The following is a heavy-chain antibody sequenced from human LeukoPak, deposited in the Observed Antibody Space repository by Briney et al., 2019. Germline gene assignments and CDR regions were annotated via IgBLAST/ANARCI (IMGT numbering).Heavy chain of an antibody. V-gene: IGHV1-2*02. D-gene: IGHD2-2*01. J-gene: IGHJ4*02. Sequence: ASVKVSCKASGYTFTGYYMHWVRQAPGQGLEWMGWINPNSGGTNYAQKFQGRVTMTRDTSISTAYMELSRLRSDDTAVYYCARRYCSSTSCSMNEAFDYWGQGTLVTVSS. CDR1: GYTFTGYY. CDR3: ARRYCSSTSCSMNEAFDY. CDR2: INPNSGGT.